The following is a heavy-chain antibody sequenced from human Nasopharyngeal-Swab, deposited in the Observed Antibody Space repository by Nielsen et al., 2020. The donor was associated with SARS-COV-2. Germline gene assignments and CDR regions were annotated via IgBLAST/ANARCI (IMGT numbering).Heavy chain of an antibody. Sequence: GGSLRLSCAASAFTFSTYTMSWVRQAPGRGLEWLSYIYNDGRRTFYADSVKGRFTISRDNSKNTPYLQMNSLRTEDTAVYYCAKGGAFGEIGYWGQGTLVTVSS. D-gene: IGHD3-10*01. CDR2: IYNDGRRT. CDR1: AFTFSTYT. CDR3: AKGGAFGEIGY. V-gene: IGHV3-23*03. J-gene: IGHJ4*02.